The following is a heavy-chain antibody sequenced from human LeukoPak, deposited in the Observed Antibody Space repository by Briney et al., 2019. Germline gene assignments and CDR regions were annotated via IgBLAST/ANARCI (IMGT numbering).Heavy chain of an antibody. J-gene: IGHJ4*02. D-gene: IGHD3-10*01. CDR2: ISYEDGTNK. V-gene: IGHV3-30*04. CDR1: GXTFRSFV. Sequence: PGGSLRLSCATSGXTFRSFVMHWVRQAPGKGLESVAAISYEDGTNKYYEDSVKGRFTISRDNSKYTVYLEMNSLRVDDTAMYYSSKERPEEYYASGSYFDYWGQGTLVTVSS. CDR3: SKERPEEYYASGSYFDY.